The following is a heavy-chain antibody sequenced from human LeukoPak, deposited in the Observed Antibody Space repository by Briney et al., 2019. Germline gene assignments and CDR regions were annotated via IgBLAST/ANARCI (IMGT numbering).Heavy chain of an antibody. CDR2: ISGSWGST. D-gene: IGHD2-15*01. CDR1: GFTFSDYA. Sequence: GGSLRLSCAASGFTFSDYAMSWVRQAPGKGLDGGSGISGSWGSTYYADSLRGRFTISRDNSKNTLYLQMNSLRAEDKAVYYCAKSALYVGYCSGGRCYSHYWRQSPLVSVSS. J-gene: IGHJ4*02. CDR3: AKSALYVGYCSGGRCYSHY. V-gene: IGHV3-23*01.